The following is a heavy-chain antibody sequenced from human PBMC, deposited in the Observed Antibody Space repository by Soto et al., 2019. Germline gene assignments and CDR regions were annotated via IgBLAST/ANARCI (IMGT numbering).Heavy chain of an antibody. CDR3: ARQDDFWSGYSVN. V-gene: IGHV4-34*01. CDR2: INHSGST. J-gene: IGHJ4*02. CDR1: GGSFSGYY. Sequence: QVQLQQWGAGLLKPSETLSLTCAVYGGSFSGYYWSWIRQPPGKGLEWIGEINHSGSTNYNPSLKSRVTISVDPSKNQFSLKLSSVTAADTAVYYCARQDDFWSGYSVNWGQGTLVTVSS. D-gene: IGHD3-3*01.